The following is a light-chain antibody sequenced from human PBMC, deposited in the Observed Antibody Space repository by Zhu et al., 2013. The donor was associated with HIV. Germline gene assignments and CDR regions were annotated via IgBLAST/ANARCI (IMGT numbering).Light chain of an antibody. CDR2: AAS. J-gene: IGKJ4*01. Sequence: DIQMTQSPSSLSASVGDSVTITCRASRNIDNYLNWYQQQTGKAPKLLIYAASSLQSGVPSRFSGSGSGTDFTFTISSLQPEDIATYYCQQYDNLPLTFGGGTKVEIK. CDR1: RNIDNY. V-gene: IGKV1-33*01. CDR3: QQYDNLPLT.